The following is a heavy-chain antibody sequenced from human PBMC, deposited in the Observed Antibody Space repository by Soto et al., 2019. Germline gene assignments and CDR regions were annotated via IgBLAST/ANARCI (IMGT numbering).Heavy chain of an antibody. Sequence: GASVKVSCKASGYTFTSYYMHWVRQAPGQGLEWKGKINPSGGSTSYAQKFQGRVTMTRDTSTSTVYMELSSLRSEDTAVYYCARALVVVVAATRTDAFDIWGQGTMVTVSS. CDR2: INPSGGST. CDR1: GYTFTSYY. D-gene: IGHD2-15*01. J-gene: IGHJ3*02. V-gene: IGHV1-46*03. CDR3: ARALVVVVAATRTDAFDI.